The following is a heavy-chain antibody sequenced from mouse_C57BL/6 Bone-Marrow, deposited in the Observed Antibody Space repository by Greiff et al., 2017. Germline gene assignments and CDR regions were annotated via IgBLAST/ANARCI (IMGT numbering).Heavy chain of an antibody. CDR2: ISSGSSTL. Sequence: EVKLVESGGGLVKPGGSLKLSCAASGFPFSDYGMHWVRQAPEKGLEWVAYISSGSSTLYYADPVKGRFTISIDNAKNTLFLQMTSLRSEDTAMYYSARNFPLYYSYAMDYWGQGTSVTVSS. CDR3: ARNFPLYYSYAMDY. CDR1: GFPFSDYG. V-gene: IGHV5-17*01. J-gene: IGHJ4*01. D-gene: IGHD1-1*01.